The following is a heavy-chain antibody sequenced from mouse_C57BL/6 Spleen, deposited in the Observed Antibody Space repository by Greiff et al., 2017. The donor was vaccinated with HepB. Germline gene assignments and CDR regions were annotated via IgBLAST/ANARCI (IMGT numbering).Heavy chain of an antibody. V-gene: IGHV1-82*01. J-gene: IGHJ1*03. CDR3: ARTLYDGSSLWYFDV. D-gene: IGHD1-1*01. CDR2: IYPGDGDT. Sequence: QVQLQQSGPELVKPGASVKISCKASGYAFSSSWMNWVKQRPGKGLEWFGRIYPGDGDTNYNGKFKGKATLKADKSSSTAYMQLSSLTSEDSAVYFCARTLYDGSSLWYFDVWGTGTTVTVSS. CDR1: GYAFSSSW.